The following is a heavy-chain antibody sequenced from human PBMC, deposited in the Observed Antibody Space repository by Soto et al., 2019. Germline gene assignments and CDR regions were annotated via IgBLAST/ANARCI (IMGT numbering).Heavy chain of an antibody. J-gene: IGHJ6*02. V-gene: IGHV4-4*07. Sequence: QVQLQESGPGRVKPSETLSLTCTVFGGSISSYYWSWIRQPAGKGLEWIGRIYTSGSTNYNPSLKSRDTLSVDTSKNQFSLKLSYVTAADTAVYYCARNISVGMEYGMDVWGQGTTVTVSS. CDR1: GGSISSYY. CDR3: ARNISVGMEYGMDV. CDR2: IYTSGST. D-gene: IGHD6-19*01.